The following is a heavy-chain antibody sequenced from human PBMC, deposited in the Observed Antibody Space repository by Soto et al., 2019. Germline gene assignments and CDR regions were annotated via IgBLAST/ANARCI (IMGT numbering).Heavy chain of an antibody. V-gene: IGHV4-38-2*01. CDR1: GYPISSGHY. CDR2: INHSGKT. J-gene: IGHJ4*02. CDR3: ARSGDDYGSYIDY. D-gene: IGHD4-17*01. Sequence: SLTCGVSGYPISSGHYWAWIRQPPGKGPEWFGSINHSGKTYYNPSLKSRVTISVDTSKNHVSLKVSSVTAADTAVYFCARSGDDYGSYIDYWGQGTLVTVSS.